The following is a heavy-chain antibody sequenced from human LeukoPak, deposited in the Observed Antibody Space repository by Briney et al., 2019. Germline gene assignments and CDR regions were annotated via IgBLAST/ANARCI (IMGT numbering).Heavy chain of an antibody. D-gene: IGHD3-9*01. CDR1: GGSISSSSYY. J-gene: IGHJ4*02. Sequence: PSETLSLTCTVSGGSISSSSYYWGWIRQPPGKGLEWIGSIYYSGSTYYNPSLKSRVTISVDTSKNQFSLKLSSVTAADTAVYYCAREQTVVGPYDILTGYYPTYYFDYWGQGTLVTVSS. V-gene: IGHV4-39*02. CDR2: IYYSGST. CDR3: AREQTVVGPYDILTGYYPTYYFDY.